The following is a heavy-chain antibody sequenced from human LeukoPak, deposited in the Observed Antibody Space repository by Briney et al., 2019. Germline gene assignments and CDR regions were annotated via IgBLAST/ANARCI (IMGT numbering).Heavy chain of an antibody. V-gene: IGHV3-48*01. CDR2: ISSSSSTI. D-gene: IGHD3-16*01. CDR3: AGPWASDYVWGSYYGMDV. J-gene: IGHJ6*02. CDR1: GFTFSSYS. Sequence: GGSLRLSCAASGFTFSSYSMNWVRQAPGKGLEWVSYISSSSSTIYYADSVKGRFTISRDNAKNSLYLQMNSLRAEDTAVYYCAGPWASDYVWGSYYGMDVWGQGTTVTVSS.